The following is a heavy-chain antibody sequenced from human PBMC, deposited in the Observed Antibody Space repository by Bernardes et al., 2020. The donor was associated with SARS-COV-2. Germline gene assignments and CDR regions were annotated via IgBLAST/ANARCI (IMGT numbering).Heavy chain of an antibody. D-gene: IGHD1-26*01. J-gene: IGHJ6*02. CDR3: ARGDGGSYGPYFYYGMDV. Sequence: SETLSLTCAVYGGSFSGYCWTWIRQSPGKGLEWIGEITHSGSSNYNPSLKSRVTISADTSKNQFSLRLSSVTAADTAVYYCARGDGGSYGPYFYYGMDVWGQGTTVTVSS. V-gene: IGHV4-34*01. CDR1: GGSFSGYC. CDR2: ITHSGSS.